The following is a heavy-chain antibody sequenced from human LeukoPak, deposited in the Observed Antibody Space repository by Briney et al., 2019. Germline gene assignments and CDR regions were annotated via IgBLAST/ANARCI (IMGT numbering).Heavy chain of an antibody. Sequence: PGGSLRLSCAASGFTFSRYEIHWVRQAPGKRLEWVSYVSSSGTTIKYADSVKGRFTISRDNAKNSLYLQMNSLRAEDTAVYYCARESRDGYKGYFDYWGQGTLVTVSS. CDR3: ARESRDGYKGYFDY. V-gene: IGHV3-48*03. J-gene: IGHJ4*02. CDR1: GFTFSRYE. CDR2: VSSSGTTI. D-gene: IGHD5-24*01.